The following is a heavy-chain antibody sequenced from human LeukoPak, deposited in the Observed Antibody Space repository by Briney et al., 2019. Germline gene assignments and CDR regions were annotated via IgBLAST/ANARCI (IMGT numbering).Heavy chain of an antibody. J-gene: IGHJ4*02. D-gene: IGHD3-22*01. V-gene: IGHV1-2*02. Sequence: PGGSLRLSCAASGFTFSSYAISWVRQAPGQGLEWMGWINPNSGGTKYAQKFQGRVTMTRDTSISTAYMELSRLRSDDTAMYYCAREGYDSSGYYYTLPYFDFWGQGTLVTVSS. CDR1: GFTFSSYA. CDR2: INPNSGGT. CDR3: AREGYDSSGYYYTLPYFDF.